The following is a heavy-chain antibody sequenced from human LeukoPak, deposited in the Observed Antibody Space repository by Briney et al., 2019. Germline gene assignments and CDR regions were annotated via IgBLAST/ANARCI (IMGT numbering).Heavy chain of an antibody. D-gene: IGHD3-10*01. Sequence: ASVKVSCKASGGTFSSYAISWVRQAPGQGLEWMGGIIPIFGTANYAQKFQGRVTITADESTSTAYMELSSLRSEDTAVYYCAMVRGVIDEYYFDYWGQGTLVTASS. CDR3: AMVRGVIDEYYFDY. CDR1: GGTFSSYA. J-gene: IGHJ4*02. V-gene: IGHV1-69*13. CDR2: IIPIFGTA.